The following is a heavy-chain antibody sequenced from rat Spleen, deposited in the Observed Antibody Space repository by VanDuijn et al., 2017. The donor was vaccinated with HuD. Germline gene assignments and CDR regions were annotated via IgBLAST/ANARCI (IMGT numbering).Heavy chain of an antibody. CDR2: IWTGGTT. V-gene: IGHV2-43*01. CDR1: GFSLTDYH. J-gene: IGHJ2*01. CDR3: ARDPLLGAPFDS. Sequence: QVQLKESGPGLVQPSQTLSLTCTVSGFSLTDYHVSWVRQPPGKGLEWMGIIWTGGTTTYNSLLKSRLSISRDTSKSQVFLKMNRLQTEDSATYYWARDPLLGAPFDSWGQGVMVTVSS. D-gene: IGHD5-1*01.